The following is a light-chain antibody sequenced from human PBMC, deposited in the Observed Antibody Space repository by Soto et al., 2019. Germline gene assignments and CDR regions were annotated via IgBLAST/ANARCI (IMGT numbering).Light chain of an antibody. CDR3: QQYGSSPPVT. CDR1: QSVSSSY. V-gene: IGKV3-20*01. CDR2: GAS. J-gene: IGKJ4*01. Sequence: EIVLTQSPGTLSLSPGERATLSCRASQSVSSSYLACYKQKPGQAPRLLIYGASSRATGIPDRFSGSGSGTDFTLTISRLEPEDFAVYYCQQYGSSPPVTFGGGTKVEIK.